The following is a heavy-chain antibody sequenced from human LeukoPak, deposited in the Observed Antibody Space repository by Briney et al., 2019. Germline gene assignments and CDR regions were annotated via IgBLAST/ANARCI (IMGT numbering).Heavy chain of an antibody. CDR1: GFAFSTYG. J-gene: IGHJ6*03. CDR2: ISYDGSNK. V-gene: IGHV3-30*18. Sequence: PGGSLRLSCAASGFAFSTYGMHWVRQAPGKGLDWVAVISYDGSNKYYADSVKGRFTISRDNSKNTLNLQMSSLRAEDTAVYYCAKAGVNLEDYYYYYIDVWGKGTTVTVSS. CDR3: AKAGVNLEDYYYYYIDV. D-gene: IGHD4/OR15-4a*01.